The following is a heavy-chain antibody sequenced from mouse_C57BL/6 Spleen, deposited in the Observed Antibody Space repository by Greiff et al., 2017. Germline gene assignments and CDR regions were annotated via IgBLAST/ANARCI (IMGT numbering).Heavy chain of an antibody. V-gene: IGHV5-9-1*02. D-gene: IGHD2-5*01. Sequence: EVKLQESGEGLVKPGGSLKLSCAASGFTFSSYAMSWVRQTPEKRLEWVAYISSGGDYIYYADTVKGRFTISRDNARNTLYLQMSSLQSEDTAMYYCTGIYSNYRYFDVWGTGTTVTVSS. CDR3: TGIYSNYRYFDV. J-gene: IGHJ1*03. CDR1: GFTFSSYA. CDR2: ISSGGDYI.